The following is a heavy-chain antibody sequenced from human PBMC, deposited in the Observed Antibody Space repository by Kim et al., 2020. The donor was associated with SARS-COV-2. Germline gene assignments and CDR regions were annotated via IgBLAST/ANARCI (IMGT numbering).Heavy chain of an antibody. V-gene: IGHV3-21*01. CDR3: AREDGEAFDI. Sequence: GGSLRLSCAASGFTFSAYSMNWVRQAPGKGLEWVSSISSGSSYIYYADSMKGRFTISRDNAKNSLYLQMNSLRGEDTAVYYCAREDGEAFDIWGQGTMVTVSS. CDR2: ISSGSSYI. J-gene: IGHJ3*02. CDR1: GFTFSAYS.